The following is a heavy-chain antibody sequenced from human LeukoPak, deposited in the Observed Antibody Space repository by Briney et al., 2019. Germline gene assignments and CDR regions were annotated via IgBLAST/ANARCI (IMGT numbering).Heavy chain of an antibody. CDR3: AKEKRWLLYFDY. V-gene: IGHV3-23*01. D-gene: IGHD5-12*01. CDR1: GFTFSSYA. CDR2: ISGSGGST. J-gene: IGHJ4*02. Sequence: GGSLRLSCAASGFTFSSYAMSWVRQAPGKGLEWVSAISGSGGSTYYADSVKGRLTISRDNSKNTLYLQMNSLGAEDTAVYYCAKEKRWLLYFDYWGQGTLVTVSS.